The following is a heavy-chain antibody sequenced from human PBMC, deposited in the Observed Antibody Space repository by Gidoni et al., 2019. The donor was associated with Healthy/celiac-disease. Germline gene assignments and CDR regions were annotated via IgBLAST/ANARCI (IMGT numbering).Heavy chain of an antibody. J-gene: IGHJ4*02. D-gene: IGHD3-22*01. CDR2: IRSKANSYAT. Sequence: EVQLVESGGGLVQPGGSLKLSCAASGFTFSGSAMHWVRQASGKGLEWVGRIRSKANSYATAYAASVKGRFTISRDDSKNTAYLQMNSLKTEDTAVYYCTRAPGYYYDSSGYSNNWGQGTLVTVSS. CDR1: GFTFSGSA. V-gene: IGHV3-73*02. CDR3: TRAPGYYYDSSGYSNN.